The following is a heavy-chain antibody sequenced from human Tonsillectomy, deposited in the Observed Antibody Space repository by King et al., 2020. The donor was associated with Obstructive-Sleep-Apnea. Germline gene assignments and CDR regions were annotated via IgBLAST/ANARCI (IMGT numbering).Heavy chain of an antibody. CDR1: VFTVSSNY. CDR3: ARGGYGDYPIYTFDI. V-gene: IGHV3-66*01. D-gene: IGHD4-17*01. CDR2: IYIGGIT. J-gene: IGHJ3*02. Sequence: VQLVESGGGLVQPGGSLRLSCRASVFTVSSNYMSWVRQAPGKGLEWVSVIYIGGITYYADSVKGRFTISRDNSKNTLYLQMNSLRAEDTAVYYCARGGYGDYPIYTFDIWGQGTMVTVSS.